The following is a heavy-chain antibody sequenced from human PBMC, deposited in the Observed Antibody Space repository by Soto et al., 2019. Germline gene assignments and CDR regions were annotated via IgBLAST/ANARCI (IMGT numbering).Heavy chain of an antibody. CDR1: GGSISSYY. D-gene: IGHD3-9*01. CDR2: IYYSGST. CDR3: ARRAYYDILTGYPRNHMDV. V-gene: IGHV4-59*08. Sequence: SETLSLTCTVSGGSISSYYWSWIRQPPGKGLEWIGYIYYSGSTNYNPSLKSRVTISVDTSKNQFSLKLSSVTAADTAVYYCARRAYYDILTGYPRNHMDVWGKGTTVTVSS. J-gene: IGHJ6*03.